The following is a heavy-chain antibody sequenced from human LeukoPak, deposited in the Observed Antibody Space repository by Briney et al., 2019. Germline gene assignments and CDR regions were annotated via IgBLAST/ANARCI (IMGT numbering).Heavy chain of an antibody. V-gene: IGHV3-33*06. Sequence: GGSLRLSCAAPGFTFSSYGMHWVRQAPGKGLEWVAVIWYDGSNKYYADSVKGRFTISRDNSKNTLYLQMNSLRAEDTAVYYCAKAMVRGAAVGYYYMDVWGKGTTVTVSS. J-gene: IGHJ6*03. CDR2: IWYDGSNK. CDR3: AKAMVRGAAVGYYYMDV. CDR1: GFTFSSYG. D-gene: IGHD3-10*01.